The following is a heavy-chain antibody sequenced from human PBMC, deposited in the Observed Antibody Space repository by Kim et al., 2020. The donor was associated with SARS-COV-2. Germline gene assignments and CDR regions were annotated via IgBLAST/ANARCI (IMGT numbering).Heavy chain of an antibody. D-gene: IGHD4-17*01. J-gene: IGHJ4*02. Sequence: VKGRFTISRDNSKNTLYLQMNSLGAEDTAVYYCAGGHDYGDYAIRGVAPYWGQGTLVTVSS. CDR3: AGGHDYGDYAIRGVAPY. V-gene: IGHV3-30*03.